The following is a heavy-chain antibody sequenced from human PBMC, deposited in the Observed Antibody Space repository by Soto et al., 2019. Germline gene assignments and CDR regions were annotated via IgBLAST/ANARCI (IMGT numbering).Heavy chain of an antibody. V-gene: IGHV3-30*18. J-gene: IGHJ6*02. D-gene: IGHD5-12*01. CDR2: ISYDGSNK. Sequence: PGGSLRLSCAASGFTFSSYGMHWVRQAPGKGLEWVAVISYDGSNKYYADSVKGRFTISRDNSKNTLYLQMNSLRAEDTAVYYCAKVVDIVATFHYYYGMDVWGQGTTVTVSS. CDR1: GFTFSSYG. CDR3: AKVVDIVATFHYYYGMDV.